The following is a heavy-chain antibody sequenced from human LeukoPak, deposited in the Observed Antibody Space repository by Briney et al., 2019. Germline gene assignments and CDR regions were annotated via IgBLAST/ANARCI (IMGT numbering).Heavy chain of an antibody. J-gene: IGHJ5*02. CDR2: IKYDGSEK. V-gene: IGHV3-7*01. CDR3: ARWDCATTNCIVVGPLRAPNWFDP. D-gene: IGHD2-15*01. Sequence: GGSLRLSCAASGFVFSGYWMSWVRQAPGTGLEWVANIKYDGSEKYYVDSVKGRFTISRDNAKNSLYLQINSLRAEDTAVYYSARWDCATTNCIVVGPLRAPNWFDPWGQGTLVTVSS. CDR1: GFVFSGYW.